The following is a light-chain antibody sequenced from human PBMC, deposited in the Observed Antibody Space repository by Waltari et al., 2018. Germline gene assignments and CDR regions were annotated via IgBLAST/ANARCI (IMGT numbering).Light chain of an antibody. CDR3: QQYGSSVYT. CDR2: GAS. V-gene: IGKV3-20*01. CDR1: QSVSNSY. Sequence: EIVLTQSPGTLSLSPGESATLSCRASQSVSNSYLAWYQQKPGQAPRLLIYGASRKGTGIPDRFSGSGSGTDFTLTISRLEPEDFAVYYCQQYGSSVYTFGQGTKVEIK. J-gene: IGKJ2*01.